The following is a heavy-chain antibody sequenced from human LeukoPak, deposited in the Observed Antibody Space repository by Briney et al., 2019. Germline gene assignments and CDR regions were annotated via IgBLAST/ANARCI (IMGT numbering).Heavy chain of an antibody. CDR3: ARATSGSRDGYNWHFDY. V-gene: IGHV3-21*01. D-gene: IGHD5-24*01. CDR2: IRTSSSYI. CDR1: GVTLRNYY. Sequence: GGSLRRSCEASGVTLRNYYRNWVRQAPGKGLEWVSSIRTSSSYIYYADSVKGRFTISRDNAKKSLYLQMNSLRAEDTAVYYCARATSGSRDGYNWHFDYWGQGTLVTVSS. J-gene: IGHJ4*02.